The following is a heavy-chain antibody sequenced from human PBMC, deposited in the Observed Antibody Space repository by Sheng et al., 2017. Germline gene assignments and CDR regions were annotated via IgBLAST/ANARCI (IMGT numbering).Heavy chain of an antibody. V-gene: IGHV1-69*13. CDR1: GGTFNNYA. CDR3: ARPKEGSTTQYYFDH. Sequence: QVHLVQSGAEVKKPGSSVKLSCKASGGTFNNYAINWVRQAPGQGLEWVGRSFRSLEHQIMHRSSRTESQLPRTNQRAQPTSELSSLRTDDRAVYYCARPKEGSTTQYYFDHWGQGTL. CDR2: SFRSLEH. J-gene: IGHJ4*02. D-gene: IGHD1-26*01.